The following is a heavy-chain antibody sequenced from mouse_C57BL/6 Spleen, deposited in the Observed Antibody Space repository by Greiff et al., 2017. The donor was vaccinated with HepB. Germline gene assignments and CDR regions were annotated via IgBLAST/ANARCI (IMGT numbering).Heavy chain of an antibody. CDR2: IYPGGGYT. CDR1: GYTFTNYW. V-gene: IGHV1-63*01. Sequence: QVQLQQSGAELVRPGTSVKMSCKASGYTFTNYWIGWAKQRPGHGLEWIGDIYPGGGYTNYNEKFKVKATLTADKSSSTAYMQFSSMTSEDSAIYYCARLYYGSSYYYYAMDYWGQGTSVTVSS. D-gene: IGHD1-1*01. CDR3: ARLYYGSSYYYYAMDY. J-gene: IGHJ4*01.